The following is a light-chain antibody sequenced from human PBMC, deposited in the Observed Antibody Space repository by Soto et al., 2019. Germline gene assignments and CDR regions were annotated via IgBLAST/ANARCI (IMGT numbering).Light chain of an antibody. V-gene: IGLV2-8*01. CDR1: SSDVGGYNY. J-gene: IGLJ1*01. CDR3: SSYAGSNNPYV. CDR2: EVS. Sequence: QSVLTQPPSASGSPGQSVTISCTGTSSDVGGYNYVSWYQQHPVIAPKLMIYEVSKRPSGVPDRFSGSKSGNTASLTVSGLQAEDEADYYCSSYAGSNNPYVFGTGTKVTV.